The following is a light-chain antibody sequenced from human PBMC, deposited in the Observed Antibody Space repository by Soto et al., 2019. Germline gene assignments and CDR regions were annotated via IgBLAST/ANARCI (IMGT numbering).Light chain of an antibody. J-gene: IGKJ5*01. CDR2: DAS. V-gene: IGKV3-11*01. CDR1: QSVSSY. CDR3: QQRSKWSPAIT. Sequence: EIVLIQSPATLSLSPGERATLSCRASQSVSSYLAWYQQKPGQAPRLLIYDASNRATGIPARFSGSGSGTDFTLTISSLEPEDFAVYYCQQRSKWSPAITFGQGTRLEIK.